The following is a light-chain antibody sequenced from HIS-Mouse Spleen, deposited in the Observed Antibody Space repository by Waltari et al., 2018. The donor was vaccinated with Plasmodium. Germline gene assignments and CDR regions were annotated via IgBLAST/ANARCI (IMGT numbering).Light chain of an antibody. V-gene: IGLV2-8*01. J-gene: IGLJ2*01. CDR3: SSYAGSNNLV. Sequence: QSALTQPPSASGSPGPPVTTSSPGTSSAVGGYNHVSWYQQHPGKAPKLMIYEASKPPSGVPDRFSGSKSGNTASLTVSGLQAEDEADYYCSSYAGSNNLVFGGGTKLTVL. CDR1: SSAVGGYNH. CDR2: EAS.